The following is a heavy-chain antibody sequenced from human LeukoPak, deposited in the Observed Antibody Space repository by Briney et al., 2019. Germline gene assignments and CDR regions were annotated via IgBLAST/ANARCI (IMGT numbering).Heavy chain of an antibody. Sequence: GASVKVSCKFSGYTLTELSMHWVRQAPGKELEWMGGFDPEDGETIYAQKFQGRVTMTEDTSTDTAYMELSRLRSDDTAVYYCAREDPVTTSLYDYWGQGSLVIVCS. CDR1: GYTLTELS. CDR3: AREDPVTTSLYDY. D-gene: IGHD4-17*01. CDR2: FDPEDGET. V-gene: IGHV1-24*01. J-gene: IGHJ4*02.